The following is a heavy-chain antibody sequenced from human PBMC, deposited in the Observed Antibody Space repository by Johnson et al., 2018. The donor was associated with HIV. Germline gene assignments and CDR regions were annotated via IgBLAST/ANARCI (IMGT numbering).Heavy chain of an antibody. J-gene: IGHJ3*01. V-gene: IGHV3-53*01. CDR3: AKDFGSSSWHAFDV. D-gene: IGHD6-13*01. CDR1: GFTVR. CDR2: IYSGGST. Sequence: VQLVESGGGLIQPGGSLRLSCVASGFTVRKGLEWVSVIYSGGSTYYADSVKGRFTISRDNSKNTLYLQMNNLRAEDTSVYYCAKDFGSSSWHAFDVWGQGTMVTVSS.